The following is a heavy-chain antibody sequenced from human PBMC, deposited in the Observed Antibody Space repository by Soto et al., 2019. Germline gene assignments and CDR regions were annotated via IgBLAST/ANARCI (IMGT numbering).Heavy chain of an antibody. V-gene: IGHV3-33*01. CDR2: IWYDGSNK. CDR3: ARDSHVGSGWQLTADY. CDR1: GFTFSSYG. D-gene: IGHD6-19*01. J-gene: IGHJ4*02. Sequence: PGGSLRLSCAASGFTFSSYGMHWVRPAPGKGLEWVAVIWYDGSNKYYAESVKGRFTISRDNSKNTLYLQMNSLRAEDTAVYYCARDSHVGSGWQLTADYWGQGTLVTVSS.